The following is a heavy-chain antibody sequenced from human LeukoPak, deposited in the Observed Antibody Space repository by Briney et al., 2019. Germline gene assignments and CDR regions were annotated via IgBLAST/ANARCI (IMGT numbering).Heavy chain of an antibody. CDR3: ARESESSGWYDY. CDR1: GFMFHDYA. D-gene: IGHD6-19*01. V-gene: IGHV3-43*02. J-gene: IGHJ4*02. CDR2: ISGDGGST. Sequence: GGSLRLSCAAPGFMFHDYAIHWVREAPGKSLEWVSLISGDGGSTFYADSVKGRFTISRDNSKNSLYLQMSSLRSEDTALYYCARESESSGWYDYWGQGTLVTVSS.